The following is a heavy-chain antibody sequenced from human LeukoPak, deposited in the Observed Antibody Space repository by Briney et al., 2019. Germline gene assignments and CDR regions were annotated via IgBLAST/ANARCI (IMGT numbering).Heavy chain of an antibody. V-gene: IGHV3-30*07. CDR3: AKGIYSSGWSYFDY. CDR2: MSYDGGDK. Sequence: PGGSLRLSCAASAFTFSRFAIHWVRQAPGKGLEWVAVMSYDGGDKDYADSVKGRFTISRDNSKNTLYLQMNSLRAEDTAVYYCAKGIYSSGWSYFDYWGHGTLVTVSS. J-gene: IGHJ4*01. CDR1: AFTFSRFA. D-gene: IGHD6-19*01.